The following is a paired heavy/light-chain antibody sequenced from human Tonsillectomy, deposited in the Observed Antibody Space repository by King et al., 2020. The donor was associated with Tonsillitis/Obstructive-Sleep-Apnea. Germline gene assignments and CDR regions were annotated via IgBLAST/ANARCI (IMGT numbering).Light chain of an antibody. CDR1: VLAKKY. CDR2: KDT. V-gene: IGLV3-27*01. J-gene: IGLJ2*01. Sequence: SYELTQPSSLSVSPGQTARITCSGDVLAKKYARWFQQKPGQAPVVVIYKDTERPSGIPDRFSGSSSGTTVTLTISGAQVDDEADYYCYSAADNTLGIFGGGTKLTVL. CDR3: YSAADNTLGI.
Heavy chain of an antibody. V-gene: IGHV1-3*01. Sequence: QVQHVQSGAEVKKPGASVKVSCKASGYIFSDYGIHWVRQAPGQGLEWMGWINASTGDTRYSPKFQGRITITRDTSASTAYMELSSLRSKDTALFYCASNDWNYWGQGTLVTVS. J-gene: IGHJ4*02. CDR2: INASTGDT. D-gene: IGHD3-3*01. CDR1: GYIFSDYG. CDR3: ASNDWNY.